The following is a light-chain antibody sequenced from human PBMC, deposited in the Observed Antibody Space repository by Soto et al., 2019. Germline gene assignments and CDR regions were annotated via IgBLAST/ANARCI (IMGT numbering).Light chain of an antibody. V-gene: IGLV2-23*01. Sequence: QSALTQPASVSGSPGQSITISCAGASTDVGSYDLVSWYQQHPGKAPKLMIYEATKRPSGVSNRFSGSKSGNTASLTISGLQAEDEADYYCCSYADTSVVFDGGTKVTVL. CDR3: CSYADTSVV. J-gene: IGLJ2*01. CDR1: STDVGSYDL. CDR2: EAT.